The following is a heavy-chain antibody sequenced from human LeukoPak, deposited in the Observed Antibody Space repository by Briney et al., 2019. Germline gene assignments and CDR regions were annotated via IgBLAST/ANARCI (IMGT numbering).Heavy chain of an antibody. CDR2: ISSSSSYI. CDR1: GFTFSSYS. D-gene: IGHD6-6*01. V-gene: IGHV3-21*01. J-gene: IGHJ4*02. Sequence: GGSLRLSCAVSGFTFSSYSMNWVRQAPGKGLEWVSSISSSSSYIYYADSVKGRFTISRDNAKNSLYLQMNSLRAEDTAVYYCARDNSRYSSSVVYWGQGTLVTVSS. CDR3: ARDNSRYSSSVVY.